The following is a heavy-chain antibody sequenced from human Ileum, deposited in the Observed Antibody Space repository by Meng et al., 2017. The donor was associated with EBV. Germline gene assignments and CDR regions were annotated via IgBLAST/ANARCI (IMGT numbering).Heavy chain of an antibody. CDR3: ASGRDYAWHS. J-gene: IGHJ4*02. CDR2: IYHSGST. V-gene: IGHV4-4*02. Sequence: QVQLEESGPGLVKPSGTLSLTCAVSGDSISSNNWWSWVRQPPGKGLEWIGEIYHSGSTNYNPSFKSRVTMSVDKSKNQIPLNLSSVTAADTAVYYCASGRDYAWHSWGRGTLVTVSS. D-gene: IGHD4-17*01. CDR1: GDSISSNNW.